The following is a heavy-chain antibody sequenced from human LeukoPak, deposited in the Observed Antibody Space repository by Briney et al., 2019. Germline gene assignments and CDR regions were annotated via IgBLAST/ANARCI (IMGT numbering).Heavy chain of an antibody. J-gene: IGHJ4*02. CDR2: ISSSSSYI. CDR1: GFTFSCYS. D-gene: IGHD5-18*01. Sequence: GGSLRLSCAASGFTFSCYSMNWVRQAPGKGLEWVSSISSSSSYIYYADSVKGRFTISRDNAKNSLYLQMNSLRAEDTAVYYCARVLGTAMDLPDYWGQGTLVTVSS. CDR3: ARVLGTAMDLPDY. V-gene: IGHV3-21*01.